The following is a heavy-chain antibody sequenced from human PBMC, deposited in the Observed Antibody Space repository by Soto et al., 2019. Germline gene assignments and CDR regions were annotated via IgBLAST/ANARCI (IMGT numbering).Heavy chain of an antibody. CDR1: GFTFSSYA. Sequence: EVQLLESGGGLVQPGASLRLSCATSGFTFSSYAMGWVRQAPGKGLDWVSAISGGGDNTYYADSVKGRFTISRDNSKNTLLLQERRRRAEDTAVYYCARGGSYCFSTSCYFGHWGQGTLVTVSS. V-gene: IGHV3-23*01. CDR2: ISGGGDNT. J-gene: IGHJ1*01. D-gene: IGHD2-2*01. CDR3: ARGGSYCFSTSCYFGH.